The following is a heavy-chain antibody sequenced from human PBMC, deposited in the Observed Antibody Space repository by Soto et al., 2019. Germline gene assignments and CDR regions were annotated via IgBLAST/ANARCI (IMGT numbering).Heavy chain of an antibody. CDR2: IYYSGST. J-gene: IGHJ6*02. CDR1: GGSISSYY. V-gene: IGHV4-59*01. Sequence: SETLSLTCTVSGGSISSYYWSWIRQTPGKGLEWIGYIYYSGSTNYNPSLKSRVTISVDTSKNQFSLKLSSVTAADTAVYYCAREGVSSSWYNYYGMDVWGQGTTVTVSS. CDR3: AREGVSSSWYNYYGMDV. D-gene: IGHD6-13*01.